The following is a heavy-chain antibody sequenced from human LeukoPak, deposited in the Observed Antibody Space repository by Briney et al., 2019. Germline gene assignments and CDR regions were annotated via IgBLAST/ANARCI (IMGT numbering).Heavy chain of an antibody. CDR2: IYGDGSFT. CDR1: GFTFSNFW. CDR3: ARETYNDFWSGLNWFDP. D-gene: IGHD3-3*01. Sequence: GGSLRLSCAASGFTFSNFWMHWVRQAPGKGLVWVALIYGDGSFTRYADSVKGRFTISRDNAKKSLSLQMNSLRVEDTAIYYCARETYNDFWSGLNWFDPWGQGTLVTVSS. J-gene: IGHJ5*02. V-gene: IGHV3-74*01.